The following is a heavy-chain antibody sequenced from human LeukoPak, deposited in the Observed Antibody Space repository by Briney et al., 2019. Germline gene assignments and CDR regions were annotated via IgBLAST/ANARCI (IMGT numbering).Heavy chain of an antibody. Sequence: GGSLRLSCAASGFTFSSYAMSWVRQAPGKGLEWVSAISGSGGSTYYADSVKGRFTISRDNSKNTLYLQMNSLRTEDTAVYYCAKADIVVVVAAIRFDYWGQGTLVTVSS. J-gene: IGHJ4*02. CDR1: GFTFSSYA. CDR3: AKADIVVVVAAIRFDY. D-gene: IGHD2-15*01. V-gene: IGHV3-23*01. CDR2: ISGSGGST.